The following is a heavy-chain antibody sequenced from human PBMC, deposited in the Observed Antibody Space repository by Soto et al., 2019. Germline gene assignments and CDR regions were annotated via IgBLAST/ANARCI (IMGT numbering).Heavy chain of an antibody. CDR1: GFTFSSYG. Sequence: QVQLVESGGGVVQPGRSLRLSCAASGFTFSSYGMHWVRQAPGKGLEWVAVISSDGSNKYYADSVKGRFTISRDNSKNTLYRQMNSLRAEDTAVYYCASGGGRWFAFDYWGQGTLVTVSS. J-gene: IGHJ4*02. V-gene: IGHV3-30*03. D-gene: IGHD3-10*01. CDR3: ASGGGRWFAFDY. CDR2: ISSDGSNK.